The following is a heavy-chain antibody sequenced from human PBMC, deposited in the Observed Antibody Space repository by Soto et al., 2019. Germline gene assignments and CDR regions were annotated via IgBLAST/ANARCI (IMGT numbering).Heavy chain of an antibody. J-gene: IGHJ4*02. D-gene: IGHD1-20*01. Sequence: QVQLQESGPGLVKPSQTLFLTCTVSGGSISSGGYYWSWIRQHPGKGLEWIGYIYYSGSTYYNPSLKSRVTISVDTSKNQFSLKLSSVTAADTAVYYCARGGYNWNQFDYWGQGTLVTVSS. CDR3: ARGGYNWNQFDY. V-gene: IGHV4-31*03. CDR2: IYYSGST. CDR1: GGSISSGGYY.